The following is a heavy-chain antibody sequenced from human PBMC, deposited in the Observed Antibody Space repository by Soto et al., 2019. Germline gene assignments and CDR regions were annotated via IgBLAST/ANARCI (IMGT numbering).Heavy chain of an antibody. Sequence: SETLSLTCAVYGGSFSGYYWSWIRQPPGKGLEWIGEINHSGSTNYNPSLKSRVTISVDTSKNQFSLKLSSVTAADTAVYYCARVHGKVEDYGSGSGAFDIWGQGTMVTVSS. CDR1: GGSFSGYY. J-gene: IGHJ3*02. CDR2: INHSGST. D-gene: IGHD4-17*01. V-gene: IGHV4-34*01. CDR3: ARVHGKVEDYGSGSGAFDI.